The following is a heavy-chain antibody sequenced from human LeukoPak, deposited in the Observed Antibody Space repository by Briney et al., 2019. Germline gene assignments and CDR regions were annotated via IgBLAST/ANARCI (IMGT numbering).Heavy chain of an antibody. CDR2: MWFDGSNI. D-gene: IGHD2/OR15-2a*01. V-gene: IGHV3-33*01. CDR1: GFTFSSYG. CDR3: ARVSFCPRCHFDY. Sequence: GGSLRLSCAASGFTFSSYGMHWVRQAPGKGLEWVAVMWFDGSNIYYADSVKGRLTISRDNSKNTLYLQMNSLRAEDTAVYYCARVSFCPRCHFDYWGQGTLVTVSS. J-gene: IGHJ4*02.